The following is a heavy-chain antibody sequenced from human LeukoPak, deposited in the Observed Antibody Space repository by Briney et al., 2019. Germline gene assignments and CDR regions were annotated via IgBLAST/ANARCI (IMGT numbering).Heavy chain of an antibody. CDR1: GFTVSSNY. CDR3: ARVEAVATIGYYFNY. D-gene: IGHD5-24*01. V-gene: IGHV3-53*01. CDR2: IYSGGST. J-gene: IGHJ4*02. Sequence: GGSLRLSCAASGFTVSSNYMSWVRQAPGKGLEWVSVIYSGGSTYYADSAKGRFTISRDNSKNTPYLQMNSLRAEDTAVFYCARVEAVATIGYYFNYWGQGTLVTVSS.